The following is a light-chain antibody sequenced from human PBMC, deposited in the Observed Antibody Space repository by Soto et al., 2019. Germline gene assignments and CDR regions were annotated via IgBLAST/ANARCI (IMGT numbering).Light chain of an antibody. Sequence: EIVLTQAPGTLSLSPGERATLSCRASQSGSSDFAWYHQKPPQAPRLLIYSASTRAAGVPARFSGTGSETDFTLTISGLQSEDSAVYFCQQYNNWPFSFGQGTRLEIK. CDR3: QQYNNWPFS. CDR1: QSGSSD. V-gene: IGKV3-15*01. CDR2: SAS. J-gene: IGKJ5*01.